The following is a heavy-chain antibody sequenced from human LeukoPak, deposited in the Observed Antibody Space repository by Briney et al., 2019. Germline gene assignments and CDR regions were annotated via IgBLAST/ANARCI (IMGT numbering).Heavy chain of an antibody. CDR2: ISSSSSYI. V-gene: IGHV3-21*01. Sequence: PGGSLRLSCAASGFTFSSYSMNWVRQAPGKGLEWVSSISSSSSYIYYADSVKGRFTISRDNAKNSLYLQMNSLRAEDTAVYYCARDRSGCSSTSCSFFPYFDYWGQGTLVTVSS. CDR3: ARDRSGCSSTSCSFFPYFDY. CDR1: GFTFSSYS. J-gene: IGHJ4*02. D-gene: IGHD2-2*01.